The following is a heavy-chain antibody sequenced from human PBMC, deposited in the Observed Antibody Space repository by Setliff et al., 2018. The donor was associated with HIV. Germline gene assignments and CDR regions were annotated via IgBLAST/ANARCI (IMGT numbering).Heavy chain of an antibody. Sequence: GASVKVSCKASGYTFTSYGISWVRQAPGQGLEWMGWISTYKGNTKYEQKFQGRVTMTTDTSTSTAYMELSSLRSEDTAVYYCATRAYDSRGYLRSRVSGAAFDIWGQGTMVTVSS. J-gene: IGHJ3*02. D-gene: IGHD3-22*01. CDR1: GYTFTSYG. CDR3: ATRAYDSRGYLRSRVSGAAFDI. V-gene: IGHV1-18*04. CDR2: ISTYKGNT.